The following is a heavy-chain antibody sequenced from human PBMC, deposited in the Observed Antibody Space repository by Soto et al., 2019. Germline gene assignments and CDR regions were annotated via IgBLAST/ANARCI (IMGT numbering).Heavy chain of an antibody. Sequence: QVQLQESGPGLVKPSQTLSLTCTVSGGSISSGGYYWSWIRQHPGKGLEWIGYIYYSGSTHYNPSHKCRVDIPVDTSKSQCSLQLSSVTAADTAVYYCARVTDSSGQPFDYWGQGTLVTVSS. D-gene: IGHD3-22*01. CDR2: IYYSGST. J-gene: IGHJ4*02. V-gene: IGHV4-31*03. CDR1: GGSISSGGYY. CDR3: ARVTDSSGQPFDY.